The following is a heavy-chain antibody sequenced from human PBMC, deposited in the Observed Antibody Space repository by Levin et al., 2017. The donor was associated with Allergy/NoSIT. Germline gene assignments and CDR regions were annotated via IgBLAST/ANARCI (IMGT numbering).Heavy chain of an antibody. Sequence: SGPTLVKPTQTLTLTCTFSGFSLTTSGVGVGWIRQPPGKALEWLALIYGDDDKRYSPSLKSRLTITKDNSKDQVVLRMTNMDPVDTATYYCAQRRKESGSYLAFDVWGQGTMVTVSS. D-gene: IGHD1-26*01. J-gene: IGHJ3*01. CDR3: AQRRKESGSYLAFDV. V-gene: IGHV2-5*02. CDR2: IYGDDDK. CDR1: GFSLTTSGVG.